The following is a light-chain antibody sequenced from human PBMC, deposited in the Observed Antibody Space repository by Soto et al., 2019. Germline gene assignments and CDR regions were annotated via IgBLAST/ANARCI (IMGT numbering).Light chain of an antibody. CDR3: SSYTSSRTCV. J-gene: IGLJ1*01. CDR2: DVS. Sequence: QSALTQPASVSGSPGQSITISCTGTSSDVGGYNYVSWYQQHPGKAPKLVIYDVSNRPSGVSTRFSGSKSGNTASLTISGLLAEDEADYYCSSYTSSRTCVFGTGTKVTVL. V-gene: IGLV2-14*01. CDR1: SSDVGGYNY.